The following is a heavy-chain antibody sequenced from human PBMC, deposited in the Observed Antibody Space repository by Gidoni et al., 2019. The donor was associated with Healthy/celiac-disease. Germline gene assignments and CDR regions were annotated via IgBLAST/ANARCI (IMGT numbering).Heavy chain of an antibody. V-gene: IGHV3-30*18. D-gene: IGHD6-25*01. J-gene: IGHJ6*03. CDR3: ANAVKYSIAADRVHYYYYMDV. CDR2: ISYDGSNK. CDR1: GFTFSSYG. Sequence: QVQLVESGGGVVQPGRSLRLSCAASGFTFSSYGMHWVRQAPGKGLEWVAVISYDGSNKYYADSVKGRFTISRDNSKNTLYLQMNSLRAEDTAVYYCANAVKYSIAADRVHYYYYMDVWGKGTTVTVSS.